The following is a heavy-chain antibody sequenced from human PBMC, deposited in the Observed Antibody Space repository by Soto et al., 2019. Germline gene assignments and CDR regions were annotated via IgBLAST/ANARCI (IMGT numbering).Heavy chain of an antibody. D-gene: IGHD5-18*01. V-gene: IGHV4-4*07. CDR3: ARGGIQLSYAFDY. CDR1: GTSVSNYY. CDR2: IYTSGST. Sequence: SETLSLTCSVSGTSVSNYYWSWIRQPAGKGLEHIGRIYTSGSTSYNPSLKSRVTMSMDTSQTQIYLDLTSVTAADTAVYYCARGGIQLSYAFDYWGQGILVTVSS. J-gene: IGHJ4*02.